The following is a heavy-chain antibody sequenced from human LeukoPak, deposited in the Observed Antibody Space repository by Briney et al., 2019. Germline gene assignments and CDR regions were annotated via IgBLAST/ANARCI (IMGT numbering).Heavy chain of an antibody. J-gene: IGHJ4*02. CDR1: GYTFTSYG. D-gene: IGHD2-15*01. Sequence: VASVKVSCKASGYTFTSYGISWVRQAPGQGLEWMGWISAYNGNTNYAQKLQGRVTMTTDTSTSTAYMELRSLRSDDTAVYYCAKGGYCSGGSCFGYFDYWGQGTLVTVSS. CDR2: ISAYNGNT. V-gene: IGHV1-18*01. CDR3: AKGGYCSGGSCFGYFDY.